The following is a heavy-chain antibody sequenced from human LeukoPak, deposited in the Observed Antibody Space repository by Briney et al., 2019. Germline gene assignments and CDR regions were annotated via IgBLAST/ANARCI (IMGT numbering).Heavy chain of an antibody. CDR3: TTDFWSGYGSYYDYFYMDV. D-gene: IGHD3-3*01. Sequence: PGGSLRLSCVGSGSTFTNAWMSWVRQAPGKGLEWIGRIKSKTDGGTTDYAAPVKGRFTISRDDPKSTLFLQMNTLKTEDTAVYCCTTDFWSGYGSYYDYFYMDVWGKGTTVTVSS. CDR2: IKSKTDGGTT. CDR1: GSTFTNAW. V-gene: IGHV3-15*01. J-gene: IGHJ6*03.